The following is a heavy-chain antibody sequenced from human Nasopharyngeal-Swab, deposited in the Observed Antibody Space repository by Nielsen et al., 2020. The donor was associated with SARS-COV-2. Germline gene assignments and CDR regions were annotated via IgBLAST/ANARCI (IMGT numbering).Heavy chain of an antibody. CDR2: VSPGGGT. D-gene: IGHD3-9*01. V-gene: IGHV4-34*01. CDR1: GGSFSGHQ. CDR3: ARGPNHDILTAYYDN. J-gene: IGHJ4*02. Sequence: SETLSLTCAVYGGSFSGHQWSWVRQPPGQGLEWIGEVSPGGGTNYNPSLKSRVTISVATSKNQFSLSLKYVTAADTAVYSCARGPNHDILTAYYDNWGLGTLVSVSS.